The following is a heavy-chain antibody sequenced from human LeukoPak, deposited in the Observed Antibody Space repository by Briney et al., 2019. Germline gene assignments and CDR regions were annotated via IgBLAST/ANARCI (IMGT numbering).Heavy chain of an antibody. CDR1: GFTFSSYA. CDR3: AKADIVVVVAAIRFDY. CDR2: ISGSGGST. Sequence: GGSLGLSCAASGFTFSSYAMSWVRQAPGKGLEWLSAISGSGGSTYYADSVKGRFTISRDNSKNTLYLQMNSLRAEDTAVYYCAKADIVVVVAAIRFDYWGQGTLVTVSS. J-gene: IGHJ4*02. D-gene: IGHD2-15*01. V-gene: IGHV3-23*01.